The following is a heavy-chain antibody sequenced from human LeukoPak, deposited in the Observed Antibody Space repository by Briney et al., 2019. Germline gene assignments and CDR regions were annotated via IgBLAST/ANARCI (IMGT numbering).Heavy chain of an antibody. D-gene: IGHD6-13*01. V-gene: IGHV4-59*01. CDR1: GGSISSYY. J-gene: IGHJ4*02. Sequence: SETLSLTCTVSGGSISSYYWSWIRQPPGKGLEWIGYIYHSGSTNYNPSLKSRVTISVDTSKNQFSLKLSSVTAADTAVYYCARTTYSRLDYWGQGTLVTVSS. CDR3: ARTTYSRLDY. CDR2: IYHSGST.